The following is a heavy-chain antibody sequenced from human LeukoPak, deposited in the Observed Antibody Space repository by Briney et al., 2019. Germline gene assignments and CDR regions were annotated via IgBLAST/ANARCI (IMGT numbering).Heavy chain of an antibody. J-gene: IGHJ4*02. CDR2: ISSSSSYI. V-gene: IGHV3-21*01. Sequence: PGGSLRLSCVASGFTFSSYSMNWVRQAPGKGLEWVSSISSSSSYIYYADSVKGRFTISRDNAKNSLYLQMNSLRAEDTAVYYCARDRTRRDGYNCHDYWGQGTLVTVSS. CDR3: ARDRTRRDGYNCHDY. CDR1: GFTFSSYS. D-gene: IGHD5-24*01.